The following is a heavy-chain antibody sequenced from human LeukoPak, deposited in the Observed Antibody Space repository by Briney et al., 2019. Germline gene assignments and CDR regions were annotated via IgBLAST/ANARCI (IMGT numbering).Heavy chain of an antibody. J-gene: IGHJ4*02. CDR2: ISSSGGTI. V-gene: IGHV3-48*03. D-gene: IGHD6-13*01. CDR1: GFTFSSYE. Sequence: GGSLRLSCAASGFTFSSYEMDWVRQAPGKGLEWVSHISSSGGTIYYADSLKGRFTISRDNAKNSLYLQMDSLRAEDTGVYYCARREYSSSWSAPFDYWGQGTLVTVSS. CDR3: ARREYSSSWSAPFDY.